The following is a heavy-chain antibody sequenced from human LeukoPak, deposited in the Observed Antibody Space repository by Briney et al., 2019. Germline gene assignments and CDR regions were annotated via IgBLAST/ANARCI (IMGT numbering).Heavy chain of an antibody. D-gene: IGHD2-2*01. CDR1: GFTFSTYY. CDR2: IKEDGSEK. CDR3: ARCRYCISTPYFDC. V-gene: IGHV3-7*01. Sequence: GGSLRLSCAASGFTFSTYYMSWVRQAPGQGLEGVANIKEDGSEKYYVDPVKGRFTISRDNAENSLYLQMSNLRAEDTAVYYCARCRYCISTPYFDCWGQGTLVTVSS. J-gene: IGHJ4*02.